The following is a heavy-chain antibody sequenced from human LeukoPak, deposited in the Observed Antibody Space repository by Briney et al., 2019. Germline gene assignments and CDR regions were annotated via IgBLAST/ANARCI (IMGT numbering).Heavy chain of an antibody. V-gene: IGHV3-30*03. CDR2: ISHDGSET. Sequence: GGSLRLSCVVSGFTFSYYGMHWVRQAPGKGLECVAVISHDGSETHYGDSVKGRFTISRDNSKKTLHLQMDSLRAEDTAVYYCARDGVPGNGMDVWGQGTTVTVSS. CDR1: GFTFSYYG. D-gene: IGHD2-2*01. CDR3: ARDGVPGNGMDV. J-gene: IGHJ6*02.